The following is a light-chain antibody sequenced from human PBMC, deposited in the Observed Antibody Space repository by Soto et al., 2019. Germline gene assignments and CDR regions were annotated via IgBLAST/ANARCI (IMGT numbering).Light chain of an antibody. J-gene: IGKJ4*01. Sequence: DIQMTQSPSSLAASVGDRVTITCRASQSISSYLNWYQQKPGKAPKLLIYTASSLQTGVPSRFSGSGSGTDFTLTISSLQPEDFATYYCQESHSTPPATFGGGTKVEIK. V-gene: IGKV1-39*01. CDR3: QESHSTPPAT. CDR2: TAS. CDR1: QSISSY.